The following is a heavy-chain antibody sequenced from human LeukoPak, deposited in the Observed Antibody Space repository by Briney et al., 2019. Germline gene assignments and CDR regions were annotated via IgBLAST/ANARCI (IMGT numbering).Heavy chain of an antibody. CDR2: IYTSGST. CDR3: ARLLAAAVAFDI. CDR1: GGSISSFY. D-gene: IGHD6-13*01. J-gene: IGHJ3*02. V-gene: IGHV4-4*07. Sequence: SETLSLTCTVSGGSISSFYWGWVRQPAGEGLGWVGRIYTSGSTNYNPSLKSRVTMSVDTSKNQFSLKLSSVTAADTAVYYCARLLAAAVAFDIWGQGTMVTVSS.